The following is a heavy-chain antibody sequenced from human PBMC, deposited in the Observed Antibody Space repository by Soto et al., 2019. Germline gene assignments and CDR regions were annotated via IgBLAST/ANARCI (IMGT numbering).Heavy chain of an antibody. CDR1: GFTFSSYG. CDR3: AKDFPPRVSAMVAGYYYYYGMDV. Sequence: QVQLVESGGGVVQPGRSLRLSCAASGFTFSSYGMHWVRQAPGKGLEWVAVISYDGSNKYYADSVKGRFTISRDNSKNTLYLQMNSLRAEDTAVYYCAKDFPPRVSAMVAGYYYYYGMDVWGQGTTVTVSS. V-gene: IGHV3-30*18. CDR2: ISYDGSNK. D-gene: IGHD5-18*01. J-gene: IGHJ6*02.